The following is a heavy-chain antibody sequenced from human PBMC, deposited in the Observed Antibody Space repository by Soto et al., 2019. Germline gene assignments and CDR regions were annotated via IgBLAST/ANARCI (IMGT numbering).Heavy chain of an antibody. CDR2: ISAYNGNT. CDR1: GYTFTSYG. CDR3: GRENPYYDFWSGYYESYYYYYYMDV. D-gene: IGHD3-3*01. Sequence: ASVKVSCKASGYTFTSYGISWVRQAPGQGLEWMGWISAYNGNTNYAQKLQGRVTMTTDTSTSTAYMELRSLRSDDTAVYYCGRENPYYDFWSGYYESYYYYYYMDVWGKGTTVTVSS. J-gene: IGHJ6*03. V-gene: IGHV1-18*01.